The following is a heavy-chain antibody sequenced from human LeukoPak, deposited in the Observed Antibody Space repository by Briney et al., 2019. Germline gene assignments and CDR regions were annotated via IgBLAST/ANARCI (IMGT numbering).Heavy chain of an antibody. CDR1: GFTFSSYA. Sequence: GGSLRLSCAASGFTFSSYAMHWVRQAPGKGLEWVAVISYDGSNKYYADSVKGRFTISRDNSKNTLYLRMNSLRAEDTAVYYCARNPFNRFDASDIWGQGTMVTVSS. D-gene: IGHD3-16*02. CDR3: ARNPFNRFDASDI. CDR2: ISYDGSNK. J-gene: IGHJ3*02. V-gene: IGHV3-30*04.